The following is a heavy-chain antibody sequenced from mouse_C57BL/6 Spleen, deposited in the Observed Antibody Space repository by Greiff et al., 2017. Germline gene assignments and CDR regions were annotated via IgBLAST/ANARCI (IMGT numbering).Heavy chain of an antibody. CDR1: GYTFTSYW. Sequence: QVQLKESGAELVKPGASVSMSCKASGYTFTSYWITGVKRRPGQDLEWIGDIYPGSGSTNYNEKFKSKATLTVDTSSSTAYMQLSGLTAEDAAVYYCARWLLRAMDDRGQGTSVT. V-gene: IGHV1-55*01. J-gene: IGHJ4*01. CDR2: IYPGSGST. CDR3: ARWLLRAMDD. D-gene: IGHD2-3*01.